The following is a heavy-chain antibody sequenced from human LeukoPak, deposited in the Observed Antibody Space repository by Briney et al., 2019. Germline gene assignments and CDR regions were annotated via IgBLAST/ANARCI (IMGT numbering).Heavy chain of an antibody. CDR2: ITGAGSTT. J-gene: IGHJ4*02. CDR1: GFTFSTFA. V-gene: IGHV3-23*01. Sequence: GGSLRLSCAASGFTFSTFAMSWVRQDPGRGLEWVSSITGAGSTTYYPESVKGRFAISRDNSKNTLYLQMNSLRVEDTAVYFCVRDRNYFEALQRSYWGQGTLVTVSS. D-gene: IGHD1-7*01. CDR3: VRDRNYFEALQRSY.